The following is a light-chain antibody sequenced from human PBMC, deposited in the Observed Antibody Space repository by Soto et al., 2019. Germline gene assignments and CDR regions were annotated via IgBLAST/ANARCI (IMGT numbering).Light chain of an antibody. CDR2: GAS. CDR3: QHYDT. Sequence: IVLTQSPGTLSLSPGERASLSCRASQSVSSNSLAWYQQKPGQAPRLLIYGASSRATAIPDRFSGSGSGTDFTLIISRLEPEDFAVYYCQHYDTXGQGTRLEIK. V-gene: IGKV3-20*01. CDR1: QSVSSNS. J-gene: IGKJ5*01.